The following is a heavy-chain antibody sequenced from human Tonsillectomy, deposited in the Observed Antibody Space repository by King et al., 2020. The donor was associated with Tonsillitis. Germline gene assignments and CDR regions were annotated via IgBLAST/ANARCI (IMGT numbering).Heavy chain of an antibody. Sequence: VQLVESGGGLVQPGGSLRLSCSASGFTFSSYTMHWVRQAPGKGLEHVSAISTLGGDTYYADSVTGRFTISRDNSKDTLYLQLSSLRPEDTGVYYCVKGHWRLELRQNAFDIGGRGTMVSVSS. V-gene: IGHV3-64D*08. CDR2: ISTLGGDT. J-gene: IGHJ3*02. CDR3: VKGHWRLELRQNAFDI. CDR1: GFTFSSYT. D-gene: IGHD1-7*01.